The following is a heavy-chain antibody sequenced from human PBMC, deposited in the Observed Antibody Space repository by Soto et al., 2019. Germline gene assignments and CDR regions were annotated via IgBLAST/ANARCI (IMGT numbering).Heavy chain of an antibody. Sequence: EVQLVESGGGLVQPGGSLRLSCAVSGFTFSNYYMQWVRQGPGKGLVYVARIDFDGRSTVHADSVKGRFTISRDNAKNTLYLQMNSLGAEDTGVYYCARGGSTSWLRALDLWGKGTLVTVSS. V-gene: IGHV3-74*01. CDR1: GFTFSNYY. J-gene: IGHJ5*02. D-gene: IGHD6-13*01. CDR2: IDFDGRST. CDR3: ARGGSTSWLRALDL.